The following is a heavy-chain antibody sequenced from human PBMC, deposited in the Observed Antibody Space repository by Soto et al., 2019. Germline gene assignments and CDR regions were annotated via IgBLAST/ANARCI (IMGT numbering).Heavy chain of an antibody. CDR2: ISSSSSYI. Sequence: PGGSLRLSCAASGFTFSSYSMNWVRQAPGKGLEWVSSISSSSSYIYYADSVKGRFTISRDNAKNSLYLQMNSLRAEDTAVYYCASYPVSYYDFWSGYYYMDVWGKGTTVTVSS. CDR1: GFTFSSYS. D-gene: IGHD3-3*01. J-gene: IGHJ6*03. V-gene: IGHV3-21*01. CDR3: ASYPVSYYDFWSGYYYMDV.